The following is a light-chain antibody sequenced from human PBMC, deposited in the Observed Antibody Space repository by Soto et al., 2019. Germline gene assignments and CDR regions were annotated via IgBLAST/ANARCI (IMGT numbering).Light chain of an antibody. CDR2: VNSEGSH. Sequence: VLTQSPSDSASLGASVTLTCTLSSGHSNYAIAWHQQQPEKGPRYLMKVNSEGSHTKGDGIPDRFSGSSSGAERYLTISSLQSEDEADYYCQTWGTGIRVVFGGGTKLTVL. CDR1: SGHSNYA. J-gene: IGLJ2*01. CDR3: QTWGTGIRVV. V-gene: IGLV4-69*02.